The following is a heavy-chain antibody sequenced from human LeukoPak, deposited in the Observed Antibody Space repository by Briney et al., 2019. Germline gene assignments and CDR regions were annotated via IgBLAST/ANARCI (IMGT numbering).Heavy chain of an antibody. D-gene: IGHD5-18*01. CDR1: GYTFTSYY. CDR2: INPSGGST. CDR3: ARRIQLWLGGYYFDY. V-gene: IGHV1-46*01. J-gene: IGHJ4*02. Sequence: ASVKVSCKASGYTFTSYYMHWVRQAPGQGLGWMGIINPSGGSTSYAQKFQGRVTMTRDTSTSTVYMELSSLRSEDTAVYYCARRIQLWLGGYYFDYWGQGTLVTVSS.